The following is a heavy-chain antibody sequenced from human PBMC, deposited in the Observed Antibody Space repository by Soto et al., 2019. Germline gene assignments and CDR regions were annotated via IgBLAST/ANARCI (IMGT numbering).Heavy chain of an antibody. CDR3: APALRYYYDSSRYYYGPDY. Sequence: QVQLVESGGGVVQPGRSLRLSCAASGFTFSSYAMHWVRQAPGKGLEWVAVISYDGSNKYYADSVKGRFTISRDNSKNPLYLPMTSLRAEDTPVYYCAPALRYYYDSSRYYYGPDYWGQGTLVTVSS. CDR1: GFTFSSYA. CDR2: ISYDGSNK. J-gene: IGHJ4*02. D-gene: IGHD3-22*01. V-gene: IGHV3-30-3*01.